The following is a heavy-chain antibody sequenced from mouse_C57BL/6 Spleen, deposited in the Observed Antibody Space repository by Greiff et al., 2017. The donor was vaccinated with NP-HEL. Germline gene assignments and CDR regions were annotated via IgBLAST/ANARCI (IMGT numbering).Heavy chain of an antibody. CDR2: INPSNGGT. D-gene: IGHD2-3*01. Sequence: QVQLQQPGTELVKPGASVKLSCKASGYTFTSYWMHWVKQRPGQGLEWIGNINPSNGGTNYNEKFKSKATLTVDKSSSTAYMQLSSLTSEDSAVYYCARAGPNSGYYDWYFDVWGTGTTVTVSS. CDR3: ARAGPNSGYYDWYFDV. CDR1: GYTFTSYW. J-gene: IGHJ1*03. V-gene: IGHV1-53*01.